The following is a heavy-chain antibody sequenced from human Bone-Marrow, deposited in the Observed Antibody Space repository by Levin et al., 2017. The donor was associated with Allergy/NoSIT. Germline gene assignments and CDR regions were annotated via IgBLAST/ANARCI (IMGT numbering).Heavy chain of an antibody. CDR3: VSDPLGGPSRAPAGPYDI. CDR2: ISDNGAPT. CDR1: GFSFSTYV. V-gene: IGHV3-64D*06. J-gene: IGHJ3*02. D-gene: IGHD6-19*01. Sequence: QSGGSLRLSCSASGFSFSTYVMHWVRQAPGKGLEYVSGISDNGAPTYYTDSVKGRFTISRDNSKNMLFLQMDSLRPEDTAVYYCVSDPLGGPSRAPAGPYDIWGQGTMVTVSS.